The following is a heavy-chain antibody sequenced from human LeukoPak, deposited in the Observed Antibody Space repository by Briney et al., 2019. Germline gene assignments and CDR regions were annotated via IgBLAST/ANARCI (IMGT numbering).Heavy chain of an antibody. Sequence: GGSLRLSCAASGFTFSSYAMSWVRQAPEKGLEWVATISGSGGGTYYADSVRGRFTISRDDSENTLYLQMNSLRAEDTAVYYCARAGGVYWFDPWGQGTLVTVSS. D-gene: IGHD1-14*01. J-gene: IGHJ5*02. CDR2: ISGSGGGT. CDR1: GFTFSSYA. CDR3: ARAGGVYWFDP. V-gene: IGHV3-23*01.